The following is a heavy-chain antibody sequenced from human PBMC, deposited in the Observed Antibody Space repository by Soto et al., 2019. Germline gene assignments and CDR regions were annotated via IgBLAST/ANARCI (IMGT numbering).Heavy chain of an antibody. CDR1: GFTFSSYG. CDR2: ISYDGSNK. CDR3: AKDLRFLEWYYGMDV. J-gene: IGHJ6*02. Sequence: GFLRLSCAASGFTFSSYGMHWVRQAPGKVLEWVAVISYDGSNKYYADSVKGRFTISRDNSKNTLYLQMNSLRAEDTAVYYCAKDLRFLEWYYGMDVWGQGXTVTVYS. D-gene: IGHD3-3*01. V-gene: IGHV3-30*18.